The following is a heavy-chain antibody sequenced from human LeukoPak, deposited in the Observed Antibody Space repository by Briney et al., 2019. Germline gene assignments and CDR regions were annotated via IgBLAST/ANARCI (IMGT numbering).Heavy chain of an antibody. CDR2: IYSGGST. Sequence: GGSLRLSCAASGFTVSSNYMSWVRQAPGKGLEWVSVIYSGGSTYYADSVKGRFTISRDNSKNTLYLQMNNLRAEDTAVYYCARDRGDCSGGSCYPGYYFDYWGQGTLVTVSS. CDR3: ARDRGDCSGGSCYPGYYFDY. J-gene: IGHJ4*02. D-gene: IGHD2-15*01. CDR1: GFTVSSNY. V-gene: IGHV3-66*01.